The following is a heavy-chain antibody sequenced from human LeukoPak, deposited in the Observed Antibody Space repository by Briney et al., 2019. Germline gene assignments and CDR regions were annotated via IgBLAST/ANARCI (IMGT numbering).Heavy chain of an antibody. CDR3: ARFIAAPYYFDY. CDR2: ISSSSYI. Sequence: GGSLRLSCAASGFTFSKYNMNWVRQAPGKGLEWVSSISSSSYIYYADSVKGRFTISRDNARNSLYLQMNSLRAEDTAVYYCARFIAAPYYFDYWGRGTLVTVSS. J-gene: IGHJ4*02. V-gene: IGHV3-21*01. D-gene: IGHD6-13*01. CDR1: GFTFSKYN.